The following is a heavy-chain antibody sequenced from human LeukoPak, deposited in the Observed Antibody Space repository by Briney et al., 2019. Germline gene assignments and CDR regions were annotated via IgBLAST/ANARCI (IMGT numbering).Heavy chain of an antibody. Sequence: PSETLSLTCTVSGGSISSHYWSWIRQPPGKTLEWIGYIYYSGSTIYNPSLRSRVTISVDSSKNQFSLKLSSVTAADTAVYYCARGSGQWGFDSWGQGTLVTVSS. D-gene: IGHD3-10*01. V-gene: IGHV4-59*11. CDR3: ARGSGQWGFDS. J-gene: IGHJ4*02. CDR1: GGSISSHY. CDR2: IYYSGST.